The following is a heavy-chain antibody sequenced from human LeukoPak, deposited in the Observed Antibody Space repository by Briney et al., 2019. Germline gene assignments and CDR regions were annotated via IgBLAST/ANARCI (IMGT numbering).Heavy chain of an antibody. CDR2: IYYSGST. D-gene: IGHD3-22*01. J-gene: IGHJ4*02. CDR1: GGSISSYY. CDR3: ARGDSSGYLLLNFDY. Sequence: SETLSLTGTVSGGSISSYYWSWIRQPPGKGLEWIGYIYYSGSTNYNPSLKSRVTISVDTSKNQFSLKLSSVTAADTAVYYCARGDSSGYLLLNFDYWGQGTLVTVSS. V-gene: IGHV4-59*01.